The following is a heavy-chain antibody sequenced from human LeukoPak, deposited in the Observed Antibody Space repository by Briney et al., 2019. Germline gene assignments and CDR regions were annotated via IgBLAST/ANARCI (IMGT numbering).Heavy chain of an antibody. CDR1: GFIVSSYY. J-gene: IGHJ6*02. CDR2: IYSGGST. D-gene: IGHD4-11*01. Sequence: GGSLRLSCVASGFIVSSYYMTWVRQAPGKGLEWVSVIYSGGSTYYADSVKGRVAISRDNSKNTVFLQMNSVRAEDTAVYFCARSYSNHLFGMDVWGQGTTVTVSS. CDR3: ARSYSNHLFGMDV. V-gene: IGHV3-66*01.